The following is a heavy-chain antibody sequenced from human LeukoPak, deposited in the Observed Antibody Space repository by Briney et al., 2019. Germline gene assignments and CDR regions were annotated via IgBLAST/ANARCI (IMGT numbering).Heavy chain of an antibody. V-gene: IGHV3-15*01. CDR1: GFTFSNAW. Sequence: PGGSLRLSCAASGFTFSNAWMSWVRQAPGKGLEWVGRIKSKTDGGTTDYAAHVKGRFTISRDDSKNTLYLQMNSLQTEDTAVYYCIILTTTEAFCWYFDLWGRGTLVTVSS. J-gene: IGHJ2*01. D-gene: IGHD4-11*01. CDR3: IILTTTEAFCWYFDL. CDR2: IKSKTDGGTT.